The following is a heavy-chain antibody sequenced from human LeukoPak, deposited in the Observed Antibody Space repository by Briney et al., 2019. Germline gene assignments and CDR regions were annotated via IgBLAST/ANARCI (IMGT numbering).Heavy chain of an antibody. CDR2: IKQDGSDK. Sequence: GGSLRLSCAASGFTFSNYWMIWVRQAPGQGLEWEANIKQDGSDKSYVDSVKGRFTISRDNAKNSLYLQMNSLRVEDTAVYYCARARTSGDEALAGNYWGQGTLVTVSS. J-gene: IGHJ4*02. CDR1: GFTFSNYW. D-gene: IGHD6-19*01. V-gene: IGHV3-7*01. CDR3: ARARTSGDEALAGNY.